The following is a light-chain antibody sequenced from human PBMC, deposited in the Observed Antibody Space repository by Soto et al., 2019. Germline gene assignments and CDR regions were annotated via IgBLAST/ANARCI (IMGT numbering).Light chain of an antibody. V-gene: IGKV3D-15*01. CDR3: QQYDTWSFT. CDR1: ESVRSD. CDR2: GAS. Sequence: EIVMTQSPATLSVSPGERVTLSCRASESVRSDLTWYQQKPGQAPRLLYYGASTRATGIPARLSGRGSGTEFTLTISSLPSEDFAVYYCQQYDTWSFTFGPGTKVDIK. J-gene: IGKJ3*01.